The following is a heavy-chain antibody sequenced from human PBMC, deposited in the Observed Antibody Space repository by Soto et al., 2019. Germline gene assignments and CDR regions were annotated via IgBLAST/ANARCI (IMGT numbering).Heavy chain of an antibody. J-gene: IGHJ5*02. CDR1: GGSISSGDYY. V-gene: IGHV4-30-4*01. Sequence: LFLTCTASGGSISSGDYYWSWIRQPPGKGLEWIGYIYYSGSTYYNPSLKSRVTISVDTSKNQFSLKLSSVTAADTAVYYCARARSPYYYYGSGTIGYVDNWFDPWGQGTLVTVSS. CDR3: ARARSPYYYYGSGTIGYVDNWFDP. D-gene: IGHD3-10*01. CDR2: IYYSGST.